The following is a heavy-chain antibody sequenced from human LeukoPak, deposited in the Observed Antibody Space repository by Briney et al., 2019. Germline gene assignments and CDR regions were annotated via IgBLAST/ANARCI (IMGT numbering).Heavy chain of an antibody. J-gene: IGHJ6*02. V-gene: IGHV3-30*04. CDR1: GVTFRNFP. CDR2: ISSDGSKK. Sequence: GRSLSLSCAASGVTFRNFPMLWVRQAPGKGLEWVALISSDGSKKYYTDSLKGRLTISRDNSNNTLYLQMNSLRAEDTAVYYCARGGVVVVAASYYYGMDVWGQGTTVTVSS. CDR3: ARGGVVVVAASYYYGMDV. D-gene: IGHD2-15*01.